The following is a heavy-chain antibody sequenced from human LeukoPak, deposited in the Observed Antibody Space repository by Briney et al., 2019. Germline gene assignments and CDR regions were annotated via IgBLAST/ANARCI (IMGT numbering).Heavy chain of an antibody. V-gene: IGHV3-48*04. Sequence: GGSLRLSCAASGFTFGPYTMNWVRQAPGKGLEWVSYISSSSDTIYYADSVKGRFTISRDNAKNSLYLQMNSLRAEDTAVYYCARGGFMITFGGPIDYWGQGTLVTVSS. CDR2: ISSSSDTI. D-gene: IGHD3-16*01. J-gene: IGHJ4*02. CDR1: GFTFGPYT. CDR3: ARGGFMITFGGPIDY.